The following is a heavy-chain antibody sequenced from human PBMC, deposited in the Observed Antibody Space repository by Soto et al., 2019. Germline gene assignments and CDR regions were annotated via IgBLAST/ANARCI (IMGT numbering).Heavy chain of an antibody. V-gene: IGHV3-9*01. CDR3: ATDRGHSGQQAGAY. CDR1: GFTFDDYA. J-gene: IGHJ4*02. CDR2: ISWNSGSI. Sequence: EVQLVESGGGLVQPGRSLRLSCAASGFTFDDYAMHWVRQAPGKGLEWVSGISWNSGSIGYADSVKGRFTISRDNAKNSLYLQMNSLRAEDTALYYCATDRGHSGQQAGAYWGQGTLVTVSS. D-gene: IGHD5-12*01.